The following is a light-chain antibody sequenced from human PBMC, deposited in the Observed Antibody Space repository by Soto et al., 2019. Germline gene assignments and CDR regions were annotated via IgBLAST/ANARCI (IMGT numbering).Light chain of an antibody. V-gene: IGKV3-20*01. CDR2: GAS. Sequence: EIVLSQSPGTLCLSSVEEPTPSCSASQSVRSSHLAWYQQKPGQAPRLLIYGASSRATGIPDRFSGSGSGTDFTLTISRLEPEDFAVYHCQQYSSSPLTFGGGTKVDI. CDR3: QQYSSSPLT. J-gene: IGKJ4*01. CDR1: QSVRSSH.